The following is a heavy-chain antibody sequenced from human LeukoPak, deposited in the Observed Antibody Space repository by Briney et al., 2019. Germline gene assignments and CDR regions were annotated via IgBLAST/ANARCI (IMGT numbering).Heavy chain of an antibody. CDR2: IFYTGNA. V-gene: IGHV4-59*08. CDR1: GGSISSYY. J-gene: IGHJ5*02. Sequence: SETLSLTCTVSGGSISSYYWSWIRQSPGKGLERIANIFYTGNADYNPSLKSRVTISLDTSKNEISLILSSVTAADTAVYFCARKTYCSGGRCYGENWFDPWGQGTLVTVSS. CDR3: ARKTYCSGGRCYGENWFDP. D-gene: IGHD2-15*01.